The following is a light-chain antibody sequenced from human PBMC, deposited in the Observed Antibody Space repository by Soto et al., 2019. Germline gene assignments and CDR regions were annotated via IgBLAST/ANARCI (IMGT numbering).Light chain of an antibody. Sequence: QSALTQAASVSGSPGQSITFSCTGTSSDVGSSNLVSWYQQHPGKAPKLLIYEVSKRPSGVSNRFSGSKSGNTASLTISGLQAEDEADYYCCSYAGSSTHVFGNGTKVTVL. CDR3: CSYAGSSTHV. CDR1: SSDVGSSNL. J-gene: IGLJ1*01. V-gene: IGLV2-23*02. CDR2: EVS.